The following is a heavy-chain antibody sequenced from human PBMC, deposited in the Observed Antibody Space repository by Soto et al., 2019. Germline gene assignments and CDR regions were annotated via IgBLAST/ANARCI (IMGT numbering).Heavy chain of an antibody. CDR3: ARAGPYYYDRLGY. CDR2: INPNSGGT. CDR1: GYTFTSYG. D-gene: IGHD3-22*01. J-gene: IGHJ4*02. V-gene: IGHV1-2*02. Sequence: QVQLVQSGAEVKKPGASVKVSCKASGYTFTSYGISWVRQAPGQGLEWMGWINPNSGGTNYAQKFQGRVTMTRDTSISTAYMELSRLRSDDTAVYYCARAGPYYYDRLGYWGQGTLVTVSS.